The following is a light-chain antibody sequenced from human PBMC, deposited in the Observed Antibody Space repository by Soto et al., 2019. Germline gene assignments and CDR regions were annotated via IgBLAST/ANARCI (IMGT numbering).Light chain of an antibody. CDR1: QSVGNNF. CDR2: DAS. Sequence: EIVLTQSPDTLSLSPGERATLSCRASQSVGNNFLAWYQQKPGQAPTLLIYDASSRASGLPDRFSGSGSGTDFTLTVRRLEPEDFAVYFCQQYGTSPQTFGQGTKVEI. J-gene: IGKJ1*01. V-gene: IGKV3-20*01. CDR3: QQYGTSPQT.